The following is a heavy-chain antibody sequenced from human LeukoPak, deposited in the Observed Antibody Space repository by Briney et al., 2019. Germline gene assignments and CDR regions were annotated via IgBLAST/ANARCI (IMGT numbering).Heavy chain of an antibody. CDR3: AKAGSGYYYDY. CDR1: GFAFNSYD. D-gene: IGHD3-22*01. CDR2: ITTDT. J-gene: IGHJ4*02. Sequence: GGSLRLSCAASGFAFNSYDMTWVRRAPGKGLEWVSLITTDTYYADSVRGRFTISRDNSENTLYLQMNSLRADDTAVYYCAKAGSGYYYDYWGQGTLVTVSS. V-gene: IGHV3-23*01.